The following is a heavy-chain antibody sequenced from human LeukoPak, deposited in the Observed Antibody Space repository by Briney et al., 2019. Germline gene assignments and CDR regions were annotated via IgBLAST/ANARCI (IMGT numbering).Heavy chain of an antibody. J-gene: IGHJ4*02. CDR2: ISSSGSTI. D-gene: IGHD6-19*01. CDR3: ARDDIAVTGAPFDY. Sequence: GGSLRLSCAASGFTFSSYEMNWVRQAPGKGLEWVSYISSSGSTIYYADSVKGRFTISRDNAKNSLYLQMNSLRAEDTAVYYCARDDIAVTGAPFDYWGQGTLVTVSS. V-gene: IGHV3-48*03. CDR1: GFTFSSYE.